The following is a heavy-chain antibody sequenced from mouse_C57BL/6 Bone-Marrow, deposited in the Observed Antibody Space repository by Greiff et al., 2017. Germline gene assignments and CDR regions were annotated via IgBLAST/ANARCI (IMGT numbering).Heavy chain of an antibody. D-gene: IGHD2-2*01. V-gene: IGHV3-1*01. CDR1: GYSITSGYD. Sequence: VQLQQSGPGMVKPSQSLSLTCTVTGYSITSGYDWHWIRHFPGNKLEWMGYISYSGSTNYNPSLKSRISITHDTSKNHFFLKLNSVTTEDTATYYCAREGGYDGYWYFDVWGTGTTVTVSS. CDR3: AREGGYDGYWYFDV. CDR2: ISYSGST. J-gene: IGHJ1*03.